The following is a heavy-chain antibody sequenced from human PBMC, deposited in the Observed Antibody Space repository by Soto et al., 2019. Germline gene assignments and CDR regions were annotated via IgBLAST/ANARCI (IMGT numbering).Heavy chain of an antibody. CDR1: GFTFSRFS. CDR2: ISGGSSTK. V-gene: IGHV3-48*01. CDR3: ARDLDWAFDY. D-gene: IGHD3-9*01. J-gene: IGHJ4*02. Sequence: PGGALRLSCSASGFTFSRFSMNWVRQAPGKGLEWVSFISGGSSTKSYVDSVKGRFIISRDNARNSLYLQMNSLRAEDTAVYFCARDLDWAFDYWGQGALVTVSS.